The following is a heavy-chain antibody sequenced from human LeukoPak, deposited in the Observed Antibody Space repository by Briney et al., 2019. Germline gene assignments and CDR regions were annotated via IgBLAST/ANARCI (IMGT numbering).Heavy chain of an antibody. CDR3: AKGGGVVLRDWWDP. CDR2: INHSGRS. D-gene: IGHD3-3*01. J-gene: IGHJ5*02. V-gene: IGHV4-39*07. Sequence: PSETLSLTCAVSGGSISSSTYYWGWIRQPPGKGLEWIGEINHSGRSNYNPSLKSRLTISVDSSKNQFSLKLTSVTDADTAVYYCAKGGGVVLRDWWDPWGQGTPVTVSS. CDR1: GGSISSSTYY.